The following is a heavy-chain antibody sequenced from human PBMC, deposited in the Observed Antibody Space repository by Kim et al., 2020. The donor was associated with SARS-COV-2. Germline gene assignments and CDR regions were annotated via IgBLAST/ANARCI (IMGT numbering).Heavy chain of an antibody. CDR3: ATLYPYGGNDYFDY. Sequence: SVKVSCKASGGTFSSYAISWVRQAPGQGLEWMGGIIPIFGTANYAQKFQGRVTITADESTSTAYMELSSLRSEDTAVYYCATLYPYGGNDYFDYWGQGTLVTVSS. J-gene: IGHJ4*02. CDR1: GGTFSSYA. V-gene: IGHV1-69*13. CDR2: IIPIFGTA. D-gene: IGHD4-17*01.